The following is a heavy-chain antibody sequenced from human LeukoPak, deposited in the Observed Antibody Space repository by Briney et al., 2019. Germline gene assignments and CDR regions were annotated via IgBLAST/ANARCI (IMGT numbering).Heavy chain of an antibody. Sequence: GGSLRLSCAASGFTFSSFSMNWVRQAPGKGLEWVSSISSSSSYIYYADSVKGRFTISRDNAKNSLYLQMNSLRAEDTAVYYCARDTGPDFWSGYYPYYFDYWGQGTLVTVSS. CDR1: GFTFSSFS. D-gene: IGHD3-3*01. CDR3: ARDTGPDFWSGYYPYYFDY. J-gene: IGHJ4*02. V-gene: IGHV3-21*01. CDR2: ISSSSSYI.